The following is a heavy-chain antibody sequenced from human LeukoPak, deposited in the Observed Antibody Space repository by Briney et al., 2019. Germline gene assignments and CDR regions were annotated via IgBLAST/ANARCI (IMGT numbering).Heavy chain of an antibody. CDR1: GYTFTSYD. V-gene: IGHV1-8*01. Sequence: VASVKVSCKASGYTFTSYDINWVRQATGQGLEWIGWMNPNSGNTGYAQKFQGRVTMTRNTSISTAYMELSSLRSEDTAVYYCARGPLIVVVPAAIIGNWFDPWGQGTLVTVSS. D-gene: IGHD2-2*01. CDR2: MNPNSGNT. CDR3: ARGPLIVVVPAAIIGNWFDP. J-gene: IGHJ5*02.